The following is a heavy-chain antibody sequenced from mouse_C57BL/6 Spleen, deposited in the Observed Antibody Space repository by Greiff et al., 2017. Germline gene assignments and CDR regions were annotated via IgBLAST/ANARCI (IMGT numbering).Heavy chain of an antibody. Sequence: VQLQQSGTVLARPGASVKMSCKTSGYTFTSYWMHWVKQRPGQGLEWIGAIYPGNSDTSYNQKFKGKAKLTAVTSASTAYMELSSLTNEDSAVYYCTRGTAQATSLFDYWGQGTTLTVSS. V-gene: IGHV1-5*01. CDR1: GYTFTSYW. D-gene: IGHD3-2*02. CDR2: IYPGNSDT. CDR3: TRGTAQATSLFDY. J-gene: IGHJ2*01.